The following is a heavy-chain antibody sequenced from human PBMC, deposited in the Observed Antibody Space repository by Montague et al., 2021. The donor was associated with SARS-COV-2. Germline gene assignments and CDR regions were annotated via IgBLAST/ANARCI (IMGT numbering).Heavy chain of an antibody. V-gene: IGHV4-39*01. D-gene: IGHD2-2*01. CDR2: IYFNGHS. J-gene: IGHJ3*02. CDR1: GGSISNNHYY. Sequence: SETLSLTCTVSGGSISNNHYYCAWICQPPGKRLEWIGSIYFNGHSYYNPSLKNRASISLYTSKNKYYLNVNSVAAADTAVYYCARQPPYQTGALDIWGQGTMVTVSS. CDR3: ARQPPYQTGALDI.